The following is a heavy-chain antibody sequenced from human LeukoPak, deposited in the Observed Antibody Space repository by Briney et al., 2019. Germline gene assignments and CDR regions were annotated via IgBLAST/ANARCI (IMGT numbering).Heavy chain of an antibody. D-gene: IGHD6-19*01. CDR1: GGSISSGDYY. Sequence: SETLSRTCTVSGGSISSGDYYWSWIRQPPGKGLEWIGYIYYSGSTYYNPSLKSRVTISVDTSKNQFSLKLSSVTAADTAVYYCARGSVAVAQPFDYWGQGTLVTVSS. CDR3: ARGSVAVAQPFDY. V-gene: IGHV4-30-4*01. CDR2: IYYSGST. J-gene: IGHJ4*02.